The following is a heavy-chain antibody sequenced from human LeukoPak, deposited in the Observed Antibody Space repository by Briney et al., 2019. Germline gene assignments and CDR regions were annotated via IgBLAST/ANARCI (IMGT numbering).Heavy chain of an antibody. D-gene: IGHD3-16*02. V-gene: IGHV3-23*01. Sequence: PGGSLRLSCAASGLTFSSYAMSWVRQAPGKGLEWVSAISGSGGSTYYADSVKGRLTISRDNSKNTLYLQMNSLRAEDTAVYYCAKGRIAESIVTQPLGYWGQGTLVTVSS. CDR1: GLTFSSYA. CDR3: AKGRIAESIVTQPLGY. CDR2: ISGSGGST. J-gene: IGHJ4*02.